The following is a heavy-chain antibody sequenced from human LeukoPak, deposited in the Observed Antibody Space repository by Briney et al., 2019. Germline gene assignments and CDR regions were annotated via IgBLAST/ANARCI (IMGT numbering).Heavy chain of an antibody. J-gene: IGHJ4*02. Sequence: SGPALVKPTQTLTLTCTFSVFSLSTTKMCVNFIREPPGKALEWLARIDWDDDEYYSTSLRPRLTISKDTSKNQVVLTMTNMDPVDTATYYCARIIAGPDYFDSWGQGTLVTVSS. V-gene: IGHV2-70*11. CDR3: ARIIAGPDYFDS. D-gene: IGHD2-21*01. CDR1: VFSLSTTKMC. CDR2: IDWDDDE.